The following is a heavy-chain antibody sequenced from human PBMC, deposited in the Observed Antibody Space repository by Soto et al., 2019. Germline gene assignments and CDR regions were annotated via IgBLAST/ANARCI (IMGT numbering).Heavy chain of an antibody. CDR3: ARVSCSSTSCYWGIDY. CDR1: GFTFSSYA. Sequence: GSLRLSCAASGFTFSSYAMHWVRQAPGKGLEWVAVISYDGSNKYYADSVKGRFTISRDNSKNTLCLQMNSLRAEDTAVYYCARVSCSSTSCYWGIDYWGQGTLVTVSS. CDR2: ISYDGSNK. V-gene: IGHV3-30-3*01. J-gene: IGHJ4*02. D-gene: IGHD2-2*01.